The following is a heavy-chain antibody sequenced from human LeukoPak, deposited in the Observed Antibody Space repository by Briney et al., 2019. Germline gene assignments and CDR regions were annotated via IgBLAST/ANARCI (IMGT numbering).Heavy chain of an antibody. Sequence: PSETLSLTCTVSGGSISSYYWSWIRQPPGKGLEWIGYIHYSGSTSYNPSLKSRVTMSVDTSKNQFSLKLSSVTAADTAVYYCAREVRGVIDFDYWGQGTLVTVSS. CDR1: GGSISSYY. V-gene: IGHV4-59*12. CDR3: AREVRGVIDFDY. J-gene: IGHJ4*02. D-gene: IGHD3-10*01. CDR2: IHYSGST.